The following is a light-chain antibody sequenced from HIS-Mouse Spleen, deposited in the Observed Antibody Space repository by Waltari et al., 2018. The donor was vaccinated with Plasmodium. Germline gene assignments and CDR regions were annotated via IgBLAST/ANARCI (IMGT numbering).Light chain of an antibody. J-gene: IGKJ3*01. CDR1: QSVSSN. CDR2: GAS. V-gene: IGKV3-15*01. CDR3: QQYNNWSFT. Sequence: ELVTTQSPATLSVSPGERVTLTCRASQSVSSNLAWYQQKPGQAPRLLIYGASTRATGIPARFSGSGSGTEFTLTISSLQSEDFAVYYCQQYNNWSFTFGPGTKVDIK.